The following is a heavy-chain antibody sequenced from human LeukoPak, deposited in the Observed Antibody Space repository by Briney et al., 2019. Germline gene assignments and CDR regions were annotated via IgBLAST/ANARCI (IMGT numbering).Heavy chain of an antibody. CDR1: GFTFSSYS. Sequence: GGSLRLSCAASGFTFSSYSMNWVRQAPGKGLEWVSSISSSSSYIYYADSVKGRFTISRDNAKNSLYLQMNSLRAEDTAVYYCARDGRITILYYYYGMDVWGQGTTVTVSS. D-gene: IGHD3-3*01. V-gene: IGHV3-21*01. CDR3: ARDGRITILYYYYGMDV. J-gene: IGHJ6*02. CDR2: ISSSSSYI.